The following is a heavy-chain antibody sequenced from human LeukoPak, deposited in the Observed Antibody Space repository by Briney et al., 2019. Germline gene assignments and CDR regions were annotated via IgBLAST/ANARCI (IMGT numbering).Heavy chain of an antibody. CDR3: ARAYYDFWSGYEYYFDY. J-gene: IGHJ4*02. V-gene: IGHV4-59*01. CDR1: GGSISSYY. CDR2: IYYSGST. Sequence: SETLSLTSTVSGGSISSYYWSWIRQPPGKGLEWIGYIYYSGSTNYNPSLKSRVTISVDTSKNQFSLKLSSVTAADTAVYYCARAYYDFWSGYEYYFDYWGQGTLVTVSS. D-gene: IGHD3-3*01.